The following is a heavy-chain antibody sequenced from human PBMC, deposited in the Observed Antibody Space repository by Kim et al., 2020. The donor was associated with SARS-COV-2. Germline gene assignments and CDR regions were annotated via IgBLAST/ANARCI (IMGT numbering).Heavy chain of an antibody. D-gene: IGHD3-10*01. CDR3: ARELDDYGSGSYSYGMDV. J-gene: IGHJ6*02. Sequence: GGSLRLSCAASGFTFSNYSMHWVRQAPGKGLEWVSGISYDGSNKYYADSVKGRFTISRDNSKNTLYLQMNSLRAEDTAVYYCARELDDYGSGSYSYGMDVWGHGTPVTVS. V-gene: IGHV3-30*04. CDR1: GFTFSNYS. CDR2: ISYDGSNK.